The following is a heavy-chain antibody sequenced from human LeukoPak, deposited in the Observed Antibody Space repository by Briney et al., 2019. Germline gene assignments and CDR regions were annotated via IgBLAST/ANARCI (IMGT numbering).Heavy chain of an antibody. Sequence: PSETLSLTCTVSGGSISSYYWSWIRQPPGKGLEWIGYIYYSGSTNYNPSLKSRVTISVDTSKNQFSLKLSSVTAADTAVYYCARDFRLRGYFDYWGQGTLVTVSS. CDR1: GGSISSYY. J-gene: IGHJ4*02. V-gene: IGHV4-59*01. CDR3: ARDFRLRGYFDY. CDR2: IYYSGST. D-gene: IGHD4-17*01.